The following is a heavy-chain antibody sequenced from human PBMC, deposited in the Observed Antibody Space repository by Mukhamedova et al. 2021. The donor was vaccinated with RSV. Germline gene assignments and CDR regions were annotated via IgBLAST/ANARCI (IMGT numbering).Heavy chain of an antibody. CDR2: INTNTGNP. Sequence: WGRQAPGQGLEWMGWINTNTGNPTYAQGFAGRFVFSLDTSVNTAYLQISSLKAEDTAVSYCAREVMPGGGSFGFWGQGTLVTISS. V-gene: IGHV7-4-1*02. CDR3: AREVMPGGGSFGF. J-gene: IGHJ4*02. D-gene: IGHD4-23*01.